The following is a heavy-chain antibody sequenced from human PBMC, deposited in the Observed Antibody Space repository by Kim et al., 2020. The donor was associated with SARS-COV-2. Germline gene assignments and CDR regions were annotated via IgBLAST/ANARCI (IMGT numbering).Heavy chain of an antibody. CDR2: ISSSSSYI. V-gene: IGHV3-21*01. CDR3: ARWGLRLDAEADY. J-gene: IGHJ4*02. CDR1: GFTFSSYS. D-gene: IGHD3-16*01. Sequence: GGSLRLSCAASGFTFSSYSMNCVRQAPGKGLEWVSSISSSSSYIYYADSVKGRFTISRDNAKNSLYLQMNSLRAEDTAVYYCARWGLRLDAEADYWGQGTLVTVSS.